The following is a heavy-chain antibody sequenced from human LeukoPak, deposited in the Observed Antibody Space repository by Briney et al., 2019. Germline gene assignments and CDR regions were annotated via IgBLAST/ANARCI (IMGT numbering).Heavy chain of an antibody. CDR2: DSSSSSYI. V-gene: IGHV3-21*01. CDR1: GFTFSSYS. J-gene: IGHJ3*02. D-gene: IGHD2-2*02. CDR3: ARYCSSTSCYRAVDI. Sequence: GGSLRLSCAASGFTFSSYSMNSVRQAPGKGLEWVSSDSSSSSYIYYADSVKGRFTISRNNAKNSLYLQMNSLRAGDAAVYYCARYCSSTSCYRAVDIWGQGTMVTVSS.